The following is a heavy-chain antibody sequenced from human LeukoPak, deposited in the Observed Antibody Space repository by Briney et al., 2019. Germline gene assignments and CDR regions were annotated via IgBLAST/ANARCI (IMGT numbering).Heavy chain of an antibody. CDR1: GGSISSSSYY. D-gene: IGHD3-22*01. Sequence: SETLSLTCSVSGGSISSSSYYWGWIRQPPGKGLEWIGTIYHTGSTYYNPSLKSRVTISVDTSKNQFPLNLSSVTAADTAVYYCARYYYDSRLFDYWGQGTLVTVSS. J-gene: IGHJ4*02. V-gene: IGHV4-39*01. CDR2: IYHTGST. CDR3: ARYYYDSRLFDY.